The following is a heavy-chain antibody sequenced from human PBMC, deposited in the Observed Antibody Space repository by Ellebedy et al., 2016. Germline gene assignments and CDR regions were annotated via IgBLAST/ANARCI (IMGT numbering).Heavy chain of an antibody. D-gene: IGHD4-17*01. J-gene: IGHJ3*02. CDR2: IYGNDDK. CDR3: ARIRDYGDYAEAFDI. Sequence: SGPTLVKPTQTLTLTCTFSGFSLTTNSVVMGWVRQPPGKALEWLTFIYGNDDKRYSPSLKSRLTITKDTSKNQVVLTMTNMDPVDTATYYCARIRDYGDYAEAFDIWGQGTMVTVSS. V-gene: IGHV2-5*01. CDR1: GFSLTTNSVV.